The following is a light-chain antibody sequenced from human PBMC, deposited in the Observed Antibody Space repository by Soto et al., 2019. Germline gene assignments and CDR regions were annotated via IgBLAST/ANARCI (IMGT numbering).Light chain of an antibody. V-gene: IGKV4-1*01. CDR3: QQYYSSPT. CDR1: QNILSTANNRNY. J-gene: IGKJ4*01. Sequence: DIVMTQSPDSLAVSLGERATINCKSSQNILSTANNRNYLAWYQLRPGQPPKRLISWASSRASGVPDRFSGSGSGTHFTLSISSLQDGDVAVYYCQQYYSSPTFGGGTKVEIK. CDR2: WAS.